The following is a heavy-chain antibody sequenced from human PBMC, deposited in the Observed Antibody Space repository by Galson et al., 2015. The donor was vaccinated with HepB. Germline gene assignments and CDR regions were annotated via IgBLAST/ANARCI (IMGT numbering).Heavy chain of an antibody. D-gene: IGHD3-10*01. CDR2: ISYDGSNK. CDR3: ARDRDYYGSGSSYYYYYGMDV. CDR1: GFTFSSYA. J-gene: IGHJ6*02. Sequence: SLRLSCAASGFTFSSYAMHWVRQAPGKGLEWVAVISYDGSNKYYADSVKGRFTISRDNSKNTLYLQMNSLRAEDTAVYYCARDRDYYGSGSSYYYYYGMDVWGQGTTVTVSS. V-gene: IGHV3-30-3*01.